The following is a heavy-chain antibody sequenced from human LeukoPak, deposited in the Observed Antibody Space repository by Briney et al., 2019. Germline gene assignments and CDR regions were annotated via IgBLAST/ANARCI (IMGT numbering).Heavy chain of an antibody. CDR3: ARDRRNYYYGSGSYYKYYYYGMDV. Sequence: PSETLSLTCAVYGGSFSGYYWSWIRQPPGKGLEWIGEINHSGSTNYNPSLESRVTISVDTSKNQFSLKLSSVTAADTAVYYCARDRRNYYYGSGSYYKYYYYGMDVWGQGTTVTVSS. CDR2: INHSGST. D-gene: IGHD3-10*01. CDR1: GGSFSGYY. J-gene: IGHJ6*02. V-gene: IGHV4-34*01.